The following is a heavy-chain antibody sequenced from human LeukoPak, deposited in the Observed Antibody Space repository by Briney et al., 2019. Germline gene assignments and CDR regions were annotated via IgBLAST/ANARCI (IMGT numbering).Heavy chain of an antibody. CDR3: VRDVWGDRASYFDY. V-gene: IGHV3-74*01. D-gene: IGHD2-21*01. Sequence: GGSLRLSCAASGCTFSRYWMRWVRQAPGKGLVWVSRINIDGRSISYAESAKGHLTTSRDNAENTMYLQMNPLRVDDTAVYYCVRDVWGDRASYFDYWGQGTLVAVSS. CDR2: INIDGRSI. CDR1: GCTFSRYW. J-gene: IGHJ4*02.